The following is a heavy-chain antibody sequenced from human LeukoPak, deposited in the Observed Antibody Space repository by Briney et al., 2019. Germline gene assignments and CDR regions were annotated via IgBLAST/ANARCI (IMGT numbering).Heavy chain of an antibody. D-gene: IGHD3-22*01. CDR2: IDPENDET. CDR3: PMGAATASFDY. J-gene: IGHJ4*02. Sequence: ASVKVSCKVSGYTFTDYYVHWVQHAPGKRLEWMGLIDPENDETIYSEKFQGRLIMSADTSTATAYLELSSEPTALYYFPHAPMGAATASFDYWGQGTLVTVSA. V-gene: IGHV1-69-2*01. CDR1: GYTFTDYY.